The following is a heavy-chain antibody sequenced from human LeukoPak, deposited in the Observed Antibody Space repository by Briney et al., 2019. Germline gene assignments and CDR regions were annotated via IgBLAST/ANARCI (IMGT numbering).Heavy chain of an antibody. CDR1: GGSISSYY. CDR3: ARISRDGFIDC. J-gene: IGHJ4*02. V-gene: IGHV4-59*08. CDR2: IYYSGST. D-gene: IGHD5-24*01. Sequence: PSETLSLTCTVSGGSISSYYWSWIRQPPGKGLEWIGYIYYSGSTNYNPSLKSRVTISVDTSKNQFSLKLSSVTAADTAVYYCARISRDGFIDCWGQGTLVTVSS.